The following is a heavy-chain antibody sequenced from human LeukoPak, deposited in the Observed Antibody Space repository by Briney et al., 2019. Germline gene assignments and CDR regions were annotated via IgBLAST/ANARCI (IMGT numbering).Heavy chain of an antibody. V-gene: IGHV3-49*04. CDR3: VRESVRDYYFDF. CDR2: IRSKALCGTS. D-gene: IGHD3-10*02. Sequence: SLRLSCSGSGFRLGGYALSWVRQAPGKGLEWVGFIRSKALCGTSEYAASVEGRFSISRDDSNNIVYLQMNSLKTEDTAVYFCVRESVRDYYFDFWGQGTLVTVSS. CDR1: GFRLGGYA. J-gene: IGHJ4*02.